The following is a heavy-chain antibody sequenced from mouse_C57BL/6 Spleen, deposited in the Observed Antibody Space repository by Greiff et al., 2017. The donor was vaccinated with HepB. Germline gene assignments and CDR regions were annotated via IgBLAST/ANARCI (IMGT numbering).Heavy chain of an antibody. J-gene: IGHJ1*03. D-gene: IGHD1-1*01. CDR2: ISSGSSTI. CDR3: ARAFITTVVGYVEV. Sequence: EVQLVESGGGLVKPGGSLKLSCAASGFTFSDYGMHWVRQAPEKGLEWVAYISSGSSTIYYADTVKGRFTISRDNAKNTLFLQMTSLRSEDTAMYYWARAFITTVVGYVEVWGTGTTVTVSS. CDR1: GFTFSDYG. V-gene: IGHV5-17*01.